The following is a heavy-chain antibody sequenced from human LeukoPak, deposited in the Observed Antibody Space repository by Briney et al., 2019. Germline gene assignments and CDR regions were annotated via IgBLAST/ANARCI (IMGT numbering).Heavy chain of an antibody. CDR2: ISSSSSTI. D-gene: IGHD1-26*01. J-gene: IGHJ4*02. CDR1: GFTFSSYS. V-gene: IGHV3-48*01. CDR3: ARSRGSSGSYPFDY. Sequence: RAGGSLRLSCAASGFTFSSYSMNWVRQAPGKGLEGVSYISSSSSTIYYAGSVKGRFTISRDNAKNSLFLQMNSLRAEDTAVYYCARSRGSSGSYPFDYWGQGTLVTVSS.